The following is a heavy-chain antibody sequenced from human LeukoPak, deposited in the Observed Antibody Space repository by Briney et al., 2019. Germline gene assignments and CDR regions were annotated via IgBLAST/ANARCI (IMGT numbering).Heavy chain of an antibody. CDR1: GFTFSDSY. CDR3: AAQDCGGDCYPAPFQH. J-gene: IGHJ1*01. V-gene: IGHV3-11*03. D-gene: IGHD2-21*02. Sequence: GGSLRLSCAASGFTFSDSYMSWIRQAPGKGLEWVSYISSSSSYTNYADSVKGRFTISRDNAKNSLYLQMNSLRAEDTAVYYCAAQDCGGDCYPAPFQHWGQGTLVTVSS. CDR2: ISSSSSYT.